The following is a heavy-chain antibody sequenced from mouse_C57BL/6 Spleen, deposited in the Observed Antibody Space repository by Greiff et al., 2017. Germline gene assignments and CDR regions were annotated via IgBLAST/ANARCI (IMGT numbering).Heavy chain of an antibody. CDR1: GYTFTDYY. J-gene: IGHJ3*01. Sequence: EVQLQQSGPELVKPGASVKISCKASGYTFTDYYMNWVKQSHGKSLEWIGDINPNNGGTSYNQKFKGKATLTVDQSSSTAYMELRSLTSEDSAVYYCARTGSNYAWFAYWGQGTLVTVSA. V-gene: IGHV1-26*01. CDR2: INPNNGGT. D-gene: IGHD2-5*01. CDR3: ARTGSNYAWFAY.